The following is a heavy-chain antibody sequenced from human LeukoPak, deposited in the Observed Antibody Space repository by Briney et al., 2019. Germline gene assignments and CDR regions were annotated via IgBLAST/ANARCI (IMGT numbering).Heavy chain of an antibody. V-gene: IGHV4-59*01. D-gene: IGHD3-10*01. CDR2: IYYSGIT. J-gene: IGHJ4*02. CDR1: GGSISSYY. CDR3: ARGSSGVRGVPSLDY. Sequence: PSETLSLTCTVSGGSISSYYWSWMRQPPGKGLEWIGYIYYSGITNYNPSLKSRVTISVDTSKNQFSLKLSSVTAADTAVYYCARGSSGVRGVPSLDYWGQGTLVTVSS.